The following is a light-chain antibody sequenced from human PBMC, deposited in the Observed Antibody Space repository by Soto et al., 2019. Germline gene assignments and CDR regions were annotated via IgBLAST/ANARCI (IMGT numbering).Light chain of an antibody. J-gene: IGKJ4*01. CDR1: QSLLQRSGYNQ. Sequence: IVMTQSPVALPVTPGEPASTSCRAIQSLLQRSGYNQVGWYLQKSGQSPQLLIYLGPHRAPGVPDRFSGSGSGADFTLQVNRVEAEDAGIYCCMPSLHPPLLFGGGNPVQIK. CDR2: LGP. CDR3: MPSLHPPLL. V-gene: IGKV2-28*01.